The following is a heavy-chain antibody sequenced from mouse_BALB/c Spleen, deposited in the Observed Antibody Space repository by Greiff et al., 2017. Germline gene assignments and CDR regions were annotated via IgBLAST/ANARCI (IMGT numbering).Heavy chain of an antibody. CDR1: GFTFSSYA. D-gene: IGHD4-1*01. V-gene: IGHV5-9-4*01. J-gene: IGHJ3*01. CDR3: ASTNWDVRAY. Sequence: EVQGVESGGGLVKPGGSLKLSCAASGFTFSSYAMSWVRQSPEKRLEWVAEISSGGSYTYYPDTVTGRFTISRDNAKNTLYLEMSSLRSEDTAMYYCASTNWDVRAYWGQGTLVTVSA. CDR2: ISSGGSYT.